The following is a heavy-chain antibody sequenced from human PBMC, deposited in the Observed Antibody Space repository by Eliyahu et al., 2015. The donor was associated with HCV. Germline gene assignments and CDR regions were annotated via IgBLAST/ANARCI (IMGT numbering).Heavy chain of an antibody. CDR1: GXSFXVXY. J-gene: IGHJ5*02. Sequence: QVQLQQWGAGLLEPXETLSLTCXVYGXSFXVXYWSWIRQPPGKGLEXIGEIHHTGGTNGGTNYNXSLKSRVTISVDTSKNQLSLKVTSVTAADTAVYYCARAGNYGAYDGFDLWGQGTLVTVSS. V-gene: IGHV4-34*01. CDR2: IHHTGGTNGGT. CDR3: ARAGNYGAYDGFDL. D-gene: IGHD4-17*01.